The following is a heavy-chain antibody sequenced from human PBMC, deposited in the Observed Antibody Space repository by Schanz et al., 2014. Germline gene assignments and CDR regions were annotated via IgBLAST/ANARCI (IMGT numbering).Heavy chain of an antibody. CDR1: GYTFTTYA. CDR3: AKAEYDILTDSYARLDP. V-gene: IGHV1-18*01. Sequence: VQLVQSGAEAKKPGASVRVSCKASGYTFTTYAMSWVRQAPGQGLEWVGWISVYTGNTKYGQKVQGRVTMTADTSTNTAYMELRSLRSDDTAVYYCAKAEYDILTDSYARLDPWGQGTLVTVSS. CDR2: ISVYTGNT. J-gene: IGHJ5*02. D-gene: IGHD3-9*01.